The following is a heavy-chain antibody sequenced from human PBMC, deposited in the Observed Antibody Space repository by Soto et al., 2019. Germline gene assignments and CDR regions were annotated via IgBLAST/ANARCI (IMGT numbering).Heavy chain of an antibody. Sequence: ASVKVSCKASGYTFTSYDINWVRQATGQGLEWMGWMNPNSGNTGYAQKFQGRVTMTRNTSISTAYMELSSLRSEDTAVYYCARGAANTYSYYYMDACGQGTTVTVSS. CDR2: MNPNSGNT. CDR3: ARGAANTYSYYYMDA. J-gene: IGHJ6*03. CDR1: GYTFTSYD. D-gene: IGHD2-15*01. V-gene: IGHV1-8*01.